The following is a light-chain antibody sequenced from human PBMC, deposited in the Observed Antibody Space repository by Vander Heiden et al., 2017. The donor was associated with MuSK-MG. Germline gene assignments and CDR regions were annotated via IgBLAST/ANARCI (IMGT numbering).Light chain of an antibody. CDR2: EDS. V-gene: IGLV2-23*01. CDR3: SSDASSSTGV. CDR1: SSDVGSYSL. Sequence: QSALTQPASVSGSPGQSITISCTGTSSDVGSYSLVSWYKQRPGNTPKPMTYEDSKRPTGVSNRFSGSKSGNTASLTISGLKAEDVADYYCSSDASSSTGVFGGGTKLTVL. J-gene: IGLJ3*02.